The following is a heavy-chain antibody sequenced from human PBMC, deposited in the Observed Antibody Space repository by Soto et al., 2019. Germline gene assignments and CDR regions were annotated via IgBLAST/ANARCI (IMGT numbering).Heavy chain of an antibody. Sequence: QITLKESGPTLVKPTQTLTLTCTFSGFSFTTNGVGVGWIRQPPGKALEWLALVLWDDDERYSSSLKSRLTITKDTAKNQVILIMTNMDPVDTATYYCAHRGHDFQYAFDVWGQGTMVTVSS. J-gene: IGHJ3*01. CDR3: AHRGHDFQYAFDV. V-gene: IGHV2-5*02. D-gene: IGHD2-21*02. CDR2: VLWDDDE. CDR1: GFSFTTNGVG.